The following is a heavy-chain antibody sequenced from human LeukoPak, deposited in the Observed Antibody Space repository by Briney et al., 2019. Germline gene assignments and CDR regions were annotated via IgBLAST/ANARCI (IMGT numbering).Heavy chain of an antibody. CDR3: ARDWRGYSYGNALYYYYGMDV. J-gene: IGHJ6*02. D-gene: IGHD5-18*01. CDR1: GFTFSSYA. V-gene: IGHV3-30-3*01. Sequence: GGSLRLSCAASGFTFSSYAMHWVRQAPGKGLEWVAVISYDGSNKYYADSVKGRFTISRDNSKNTLYLQMNSLRAEDTAVYYCARDWRGYSYGNALYYYYGMDVWGQGTTVTVSS. CDR2: ISYDGSNK.